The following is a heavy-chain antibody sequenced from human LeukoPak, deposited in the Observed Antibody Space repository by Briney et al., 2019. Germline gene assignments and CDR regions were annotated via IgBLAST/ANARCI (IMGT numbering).Heavy chain of an antibody. CDR1: GYSISSDDY. CDR2: IFHSGST. Sequence: AGTLSLTCAVSGYSISSDDYCGWIRQPPRKRLEWIGNIFHSGSTYHNPSLKSRVTISVDTSKNEFSLKVSSVTAADTAVYYCARGIYYLIEYWGQGTLVTVSS. V-gene: IGHV4-38-2*01. CDR3: ARGIYYLIEY. D-gene: IGHD3-10*01. J-gene: IGHJ4*02.